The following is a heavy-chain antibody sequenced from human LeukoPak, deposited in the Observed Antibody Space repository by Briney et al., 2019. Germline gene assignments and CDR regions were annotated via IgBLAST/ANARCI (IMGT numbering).Heavy chain of an antibody. D-gene: IGHD3-9*01. CDR1: GGSISSYY. Sequence: SETLSLTCTVSGGSISSYYWSWIRQPPGKGLEWIGYIYYSGSTNYNPSLKSRVTISVDTSKNQFSLKLSSVTAADTAVYYCARRPYYDILTGYYYFDYWGQGTLVTVSS. CDR2: IYYSGST. J-gene: IGHJ4*02. V-gene: IGHV4-59*08. CDR3: ARRPYYDILTGYYYFDY.